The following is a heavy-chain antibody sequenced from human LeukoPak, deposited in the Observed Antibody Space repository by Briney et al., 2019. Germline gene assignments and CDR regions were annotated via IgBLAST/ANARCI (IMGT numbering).Heavy chain of an antibody. Sequence: TGGSLRLSCAASGFTFSSYAMSWVRQAPGKGLEWVSGISGSGGSTYYADSVKGRFTIYRDNSKNTLYLQMNSLRAEDTAVYSCAKGTLAHYYDSSGYYHLSFDYWGQGTLVTVSS. V-gene: IGHV3-23*01. CDR2: ISGSGGST. D-gene: IGHD3-22*01. CDR1: GFTFSSYA. J-gene: IGHJ4*02. CDR3: AKGTLAHYYDSSGYYHLSFDY.